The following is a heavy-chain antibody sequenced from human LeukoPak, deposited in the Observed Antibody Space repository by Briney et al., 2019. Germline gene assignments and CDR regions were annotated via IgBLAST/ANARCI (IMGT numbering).Heavy chain of an antibody. CDR3: ARHPRRHIVVVPAASESRSSYYYGMDV. CDR1: GGSFSGYY. Sequence: PSETLSLTCAVYGGSFSGYYWSWIRQPPGKGLEWIGEINHSGSTNYNPSLKSRVTISVDTSKNQFSLKLSSVTAADTAVYYCARHPRRHIVVVPAASESRSSYYYGMDVWGQGTTVTVSS. J-gene: IGHJ6*02. CDR2: INHSGST. V-gene: IGHV4-34*01. D-gene: IGHD2-2*01.